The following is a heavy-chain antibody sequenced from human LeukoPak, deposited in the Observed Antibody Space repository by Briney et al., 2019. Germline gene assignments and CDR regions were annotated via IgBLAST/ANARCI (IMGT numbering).Heavy chain of an antibody. V-gene: IGHV1-2*02. J-gene: IGHJ4*02. D-gene: IGHD3-10*01. CDR3: ATFYGSGSHTSN. Sequence: ASVKVSCKASGYIFTGYYMHWVRQAPGQGLEWMGWINPNSGGTNYAQKFQGRVTMTRDTSISTAYMELSRLRSDDTAVYYCATFYGSGSHTSNWGQGTLVTVSS. CDR2: INPNSGGT. CDR1: GYIFTGYY.